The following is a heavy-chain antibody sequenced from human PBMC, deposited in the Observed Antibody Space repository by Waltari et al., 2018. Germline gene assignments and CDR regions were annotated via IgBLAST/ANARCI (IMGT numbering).Heavy chain of an antibody. CDR3: ARAPYQLFDY. J-gene: IGHJ4*02. V-gene: IGHV3-7*01. CDR2: IKQDGSEK. D-gene: IGHD2-2*01. Sequence: EVQLVESGGGLVQPGGSLRISCAASGFTFRSYWVRWVRQAPGKGLEWVANIKQDGSEKYYVDSVKGRFTISRDNAKNSLYLQMNSLRAEDTAVYYCARAPYQLFDYWGQGTLVTVSS. CDR1: GFTFRSYW.